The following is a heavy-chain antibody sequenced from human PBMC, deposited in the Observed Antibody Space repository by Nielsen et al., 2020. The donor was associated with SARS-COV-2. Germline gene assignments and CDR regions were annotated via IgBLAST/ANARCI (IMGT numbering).Heavy chain of an antibody. CDR1: GGSISSISYY. CDR2: VYYSGST. CDR3: ARHNDFWDGGWFDP. J-gene: IGHJ5*02. D-gene: IGHD3-3*01. Sequence: GSLRLSCSVSGGSISSISYYWGWIRQPPGKGLEWIGSVYYSGSTFYTPSLKSRVTISVDTSKNQFSLNLSSVTAADTAVYYCARHNDFWDGGWFDPWGQGTLVPVSS. V-gene: IGHV4-39*01.